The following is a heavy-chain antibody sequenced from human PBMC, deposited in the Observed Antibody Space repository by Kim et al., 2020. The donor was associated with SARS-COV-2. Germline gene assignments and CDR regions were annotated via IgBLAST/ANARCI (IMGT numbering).Heavy chain of an antibody. CDR3: AREGQLEEFDY. J-gene: IGHJ4*02. CDR1: GFTFSTYS. D-gene: IGHD6-6*01. Sequence: GGSLRLSCAASGFTFSTYSMNWVRQAPGKGLEWVSSLSSRGNNKYYADSVKGRFTISRDNAKNSLYLQMNSLRVEDTAVYYCAREGQLEEFDYWGQGTLVTVSS. CDR2: LSSRGNNK. V-gene: IGHV3-21*01.